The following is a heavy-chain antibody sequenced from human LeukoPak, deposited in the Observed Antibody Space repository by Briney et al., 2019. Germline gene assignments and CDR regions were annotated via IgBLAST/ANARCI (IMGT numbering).Heavy chain of an antibody. CDR1: GDSFISHW. D-gene: IGHD1-1*01. J-gene: IGHJ4*02. Sequence: GESLKISCKGSGDSFISHWIGWVRQMPGKGLEWMGIIYPGDSDIRYSPSFQGHVTISADKSISTAYLQWSSLKASDTATYYCARLQRTAGTYYDYWGQGTLVTVSS. V-gene: IGHV5-51*01. CDR2: IYPGDSDI. CDR3: ARLQRTAGTYYDY.